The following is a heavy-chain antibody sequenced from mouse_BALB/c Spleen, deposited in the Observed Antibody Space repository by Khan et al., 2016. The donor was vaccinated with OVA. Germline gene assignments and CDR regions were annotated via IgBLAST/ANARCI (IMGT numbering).Heavy chain of an antibody. Sequence: EVQLQESGPGLVKPSQSLSLTCTVTGYSITSGYAWNWIRQFPGNKLEWMGYISYSGVPSYTPSLKSRISITRDTSKNTFFLQLNSVTTEDTATYYCARGNYYGYYFDYWGQGTTLTVSS. CDR1: GYSITSGYA. J-gene: IGHJ2*01. CDR3: ARGNYYGYYFDY. V-gene: IGHV3-2*02. CDR2: ISYSGVP. D-gene: IGHD1-1*01.